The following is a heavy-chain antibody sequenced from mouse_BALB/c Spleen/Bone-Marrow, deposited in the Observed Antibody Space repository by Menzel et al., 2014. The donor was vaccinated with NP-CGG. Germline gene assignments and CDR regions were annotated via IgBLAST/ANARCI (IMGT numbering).Heavy chain of an antibody. V-gene: IGHV1-4*02. Sequence: VHLVESAAELARPGASVKMSCKASGYTFSSYTMHWVKQRPGQDLEWIGFINPSSDYTEYNQKFTDKTTLTADKSSNTAYMQLSGLTSEDSAVYYCAKPTVVAHFDYGGQGTTLTVSS. CDR1: GYTFSSYT. D-gene: IGHD1-1*01. CDR2: INPSSDYT. CDR3: AKPTVVAHFDY. J-gene: IGHJ2*01.